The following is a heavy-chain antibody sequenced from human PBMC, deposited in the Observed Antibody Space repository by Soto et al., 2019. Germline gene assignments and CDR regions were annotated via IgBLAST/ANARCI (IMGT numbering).Heavy chain of an antibody. V-gene: IGHV3-11*01. D-gene: IGHD3-10*01. CDR1: GFTFSDFY. J-gene: IGHJ6*02. Sequence: QVQLVESGGGLVKPGGSLRLSCAASGFTFSDFYMSWIRRAPGKGLEWLSYISSNDYTVYYADSVKGRFTISRDNPKNSRYLKMNSLRAEDTAVYYCARDRGALYYYYYGMDVWGQGTTVTVSS. CDR3: ARDRGALYYYYYGMDV. CDR2: ISSNDYTV.